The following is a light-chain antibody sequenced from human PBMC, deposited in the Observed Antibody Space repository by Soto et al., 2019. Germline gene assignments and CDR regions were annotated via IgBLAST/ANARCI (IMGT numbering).Light chain of an antibody. J-gene: IGLJ1*01. CDR3: SSYAGSNNYV. Sequence: QSALTQPASVSGSPGQSITISCIGTSSDVGSSDLVSWYQQHPDTAPKLLIYGASKRPSGVPDRFSGSKSGNTASLTVSGLQAEDEADYYCSSYAGSNNYVFGTGTKVTVL. V-gene: IGLV2-8*01. CDR1: SSDVGSSDL. CDR2: GAS.